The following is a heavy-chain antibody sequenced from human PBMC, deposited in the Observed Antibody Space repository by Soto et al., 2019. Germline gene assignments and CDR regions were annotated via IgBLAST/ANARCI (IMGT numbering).Heavy chain of an antibody. Sequence: PSETLSLTCTVSGGSMSSGGYYWGWIRQHPGKGLEWIGCINYSGSTYYNPFLKSRVTISVDTSKNQFFLKLSSVSAADTAVYYCATGGMVRGVTRPQCWFDSWGQGTLVTVSS. J-gene: IGHJ5*01. CDR3: ATGGMVRGVTRPQCWFDS. D-gene: IGHD3-10*01. CDR2: INYSGST. CDR1: GGSMSSGGYY. V-gene: IGHV4-31*03.